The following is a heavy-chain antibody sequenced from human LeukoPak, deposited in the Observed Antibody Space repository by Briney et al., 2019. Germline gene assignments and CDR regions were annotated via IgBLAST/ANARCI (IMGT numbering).Heavy chain of an antibody. J-gene: IGHJ6*03. CDR1: GYTFTSYG. V-gene: IGHV1-18*01. CDR2: ISAYNGNT. D-gene: IGHD2-2*01. CDR3: ARTRRDIVVVPAAPPYYYMDV. Sequence: ASVKVSCKASGYTFTSYGISWVRQAPGQGLEWMGWISAYNGNTNYAQKLQGRVTMTTDTSTSTAYMELRSLRSDDTAVSYCARTRRDIVVVPAAPPYYYMDVWGKGTTVTVSS.